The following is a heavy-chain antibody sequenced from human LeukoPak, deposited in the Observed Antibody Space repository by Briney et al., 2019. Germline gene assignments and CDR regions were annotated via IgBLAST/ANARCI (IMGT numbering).Heavy chain of an antibody. CDR2: IYHSGST. CDR1: GGSFSGYY. D-gene: IGHD4-17*01. Sequence: SETLSLTCGVYGGSFSGYYWSWIRQPPGKGLEWIGSIYHSGSTYYNPSLKSRVTMSVDTSKNQFSLRLSSVTAADTAVYYCARGPTTVTRAFDYWGQGTLVTVSS. CDR3: ARGPTTVTRAFDY. V-gene: IGHV4-34*01. J-gene: IGHJ4*02.